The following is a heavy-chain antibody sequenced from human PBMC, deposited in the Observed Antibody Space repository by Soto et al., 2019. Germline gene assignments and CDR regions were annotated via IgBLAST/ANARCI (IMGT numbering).Heavy chain of an antibody. D-gene: IGHD3-16*01. Sequence: LRLSCAASGFTFSSYGMHWVRQAPGKGLEWVAVISYDGSNKYYADSVKGRFTISRDNSKNTLYLQMNSLRAKDTAVYYCARGGQLWPFDYWGQRTLVTVSS. CDR3: ARGGQLWPFDY. CDR1: GFTFSSYG. CDR2: ISYDGSNK. V-gene: IGHV3-30*03. J-gene: IGHJ4*02.